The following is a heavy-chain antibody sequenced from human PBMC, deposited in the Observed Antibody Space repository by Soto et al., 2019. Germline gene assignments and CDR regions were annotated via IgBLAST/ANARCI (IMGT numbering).Heavy chain of an antibody. CDR1: GYSFTNYW. Sequence: GDSLKISCKGSGYSFTNYWIGWVRQMPGKGLEWMGIIYPGDSDTRYSPSFQGQVTFSADKSISTAYLQWSGLKASDTAMYYCARAYCGGDCYSLFADYWGQGTLVTVSS. CDR2: IYPGDSDT. V-gene: IGHV5-51*01. J-gene: IGHJ4*02. CDR3: ARAYCGGDCYSLFADY. D-gene: IGHD2-21*02.